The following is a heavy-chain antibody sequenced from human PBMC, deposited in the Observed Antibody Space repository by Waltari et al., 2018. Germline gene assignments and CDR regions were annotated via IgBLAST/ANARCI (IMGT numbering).Heavy chain of an antibody. Sequence: VRLVESGGGLVQPGGSLRLSCAASGFTFTSYAMSWVRQAPGKGLEWVSASSGSGGATYYADSMKGRFTISRDNSKNTVYLQINSLRAEDTAIYYCKGQTDYWGQGTLVTVSS. V-gene: IGHV3-23*04. J-gene: IGHJ4*02. CDR3: KGQTDY. CDR1: GFTFTSYA. CDR2: SSGSGGAT.